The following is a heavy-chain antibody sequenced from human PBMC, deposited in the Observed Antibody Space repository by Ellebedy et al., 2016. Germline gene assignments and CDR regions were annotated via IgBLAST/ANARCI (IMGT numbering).Heavy chain of an antibody. CDR2: ISYDGSNK. D-gene: IGHD2-8*01. Sequence: GGSLRLSCAASGSTFSSYAMHWVRQAPGKGLERAAVISYDGSNKYYADSVKGRFTISRDNSKNTLYLQMNSLRAEGTAVYYCAREDVSSYWGQGTLVTVSS. CDR3: AREDVSSY. J-gene: IGHJ4*02. CDR1: GSTFSSYA. V-gene: IGHV3-30-3*01.